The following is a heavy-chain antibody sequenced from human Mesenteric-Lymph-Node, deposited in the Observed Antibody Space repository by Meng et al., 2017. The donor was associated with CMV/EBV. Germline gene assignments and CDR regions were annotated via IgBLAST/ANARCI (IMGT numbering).Heavy chain of an antibody. Sequence: SAFPFLDYAMHWVRPAPGKGLEWVSSISRTSTQIFYADSVTGRFTISRDNAKNSLYLQMNSLRAADTAVYYCARPRIAARRDAFDLWGQGTMVTVSS. CDR2: ISRTSTQI. CDR3: ARPRIAARRDAFDL. CDR1: AFPFLDYA. J-gene: IGHJ3*01. V-gene: IGHV3-21*01. D-gene: IGHD6-6*01.